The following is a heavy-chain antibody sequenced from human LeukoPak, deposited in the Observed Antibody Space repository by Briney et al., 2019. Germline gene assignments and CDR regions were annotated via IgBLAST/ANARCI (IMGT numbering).Heavy chain of an antibody. D-gene: IGHD3-10*01. CDR1: GGSISSYY. Sequence: SETLFLTCTVSGGSISSYYWSWIRQPPGKGLEWIGYIYTSGSTNYNPSLKSRVTISVDTSKNQFSLKLSSVTAADTAVYYCARHGGGSGSYDRYYMDVWGKGTTVTVSS. CDR3: ARHGGGSGSYDRYYMDV. J-gene: IGHJ6*03. CDR2: IYTSGST. V-gene: IGHV4-4*09.